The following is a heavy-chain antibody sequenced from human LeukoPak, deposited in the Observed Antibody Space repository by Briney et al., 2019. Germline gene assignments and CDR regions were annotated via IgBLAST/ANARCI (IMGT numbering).Heavy chain of an antibody. J-gene: IGHJ4*02. Sequence: PSGTLSLTCSVSGDSISTNEWWSWVRQPPGKGLEWIGEVFHSGSTNYNPSLESRVTISIDKSKNQFSLEVTSVTAADTAIYYCARDLAVAGTNYFDFWGQGVLVTVSS. CDR3: ARDLAVAGTNYFDF. D-gene: IGHD6-19*01. CDR1: GDSISTNEW. CDR2: VFHSGST. V-gene: IGHV4-4*02.